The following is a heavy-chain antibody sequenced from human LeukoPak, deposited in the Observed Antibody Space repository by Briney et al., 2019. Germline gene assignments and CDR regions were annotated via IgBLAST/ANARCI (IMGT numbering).Heavy chain of an antibody. CDR1: EFTFSNYG. D-gene: IGHD2-2*01. CDR3: AKVGEYQLLLYAFDM. V-gene: IGHV3-30*18. Sequence: GRSLRLSCAASEFTFSNYGMHWVRQAPGKGLEWVAVISYDGSKKYYADSVKGRFAISRDNSKNTLCLQMNSLRAEDTAVYYCAKVGEYQLLLYAFDMWGQGTMVTVSS. J-gene: IGHJ3*02. CDR2: ISYDGSKK.